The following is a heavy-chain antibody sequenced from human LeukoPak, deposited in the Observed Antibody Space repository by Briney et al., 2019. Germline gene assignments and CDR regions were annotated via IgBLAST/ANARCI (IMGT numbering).Heavy chain of an antibody. CDR2: IIGRGCST. CDR1: GFTFSSYS. J-gene: IGHJ5*02. CDR3: AKEIPDYYASSGYYSS. D-gene: IGHD3-22*01. Sequence: GGSLRLAWAASGFTFSSYSMSWVRQAPGKVLEWVACIIGRGCSTYYADSGKGRFTISRDNSKNTLSLQMNRMSAEDTAVSYCAKEIPDYYASSGYYSSWGQGTLVTVSS. V-gene: IGHV3-23*01.